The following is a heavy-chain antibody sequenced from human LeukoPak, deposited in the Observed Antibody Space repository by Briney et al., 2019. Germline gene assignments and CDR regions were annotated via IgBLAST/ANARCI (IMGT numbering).Heavy chain of an antibody. J-gene: IGHJ5*02. CDR2: ISTSGGSS. CDR1: GFTFSSYA. D-gene: IGHD6-13*01. CDR3: AKGRAAAGTVSWFDP. Sequence: GESLRLSCAASGFTFSSYAMSWVRQAPGKGLEWVSGISTSGGSSSYADSVKGRFTISRDNSKNTLYLQVNSLRAEDTAVYYCAKGRAAAGTVSWFDPCGQGTLVTVSS. V-gene: IGHV3-23*01.